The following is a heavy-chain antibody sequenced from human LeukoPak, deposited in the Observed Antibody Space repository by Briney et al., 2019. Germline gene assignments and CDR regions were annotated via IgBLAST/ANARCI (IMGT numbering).Heavy chain of an antibody. V-gene: IGHV3-7*01. Sequence: GGSLRLSCAASGFTFSSYWMSWVRQAPGKGLEWVANIKQDGSEKYYVDSVKGRFTISRDNAKNSLYLQMNSLRAEDTAVYYCAKYKGDYSNSPGAYWGQGTLVTVSS. J-gene: IGHJ4*02. CDR3: AKYKGDYSNSPGAY. CDR1: GFTFSSYW. D-gene: IGHD6-13*01. CDR2: IKQDGSEK.